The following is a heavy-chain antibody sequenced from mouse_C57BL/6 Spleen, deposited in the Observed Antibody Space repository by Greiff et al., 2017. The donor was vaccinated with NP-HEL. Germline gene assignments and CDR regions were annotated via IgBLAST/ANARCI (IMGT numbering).Heavy chain of an antibody. CDR1: GYSITSDY. D-gene: IGHD4-1*02. CDR2: ISYSGST. V-gene: IGHV3-8*01. CDR3: ARYRSNWDRDWYFDV. Sequence: DVKLQESGPGLAKPSQTLSLPCSVTGYSITSDYWNWIRKFPGNKLEYMGYISYSGSTYYNPSLKSRISITRDTSKNQYYLQLNSVTTEDTATYYCARYRSNWDRDWYFDVWGTGTTVTVSS. J-gene: IGHJ1*03.